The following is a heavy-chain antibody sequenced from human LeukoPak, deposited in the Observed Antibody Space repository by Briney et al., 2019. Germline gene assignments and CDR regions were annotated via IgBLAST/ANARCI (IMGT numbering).Heavy chain of an antibody. J-gene: IGHJ5*02. Sequence: ASVKVSCKASGYTFTGYYVHWVRQAPGQGLEWMGWINPNTGGTNYAQKFQGRVTVTRDTSISTAYMELSRLRSDDTAVYYCARAPLGMVRGPMEDPWGQGILVTVSS. CDR3: ARAPLGMVRGPMEDP. CDR1: GYTFTGYY. CDR2: INPNTGGT. D-gene: IGHD3-10*01. V-gene: IGHV1-2*02.